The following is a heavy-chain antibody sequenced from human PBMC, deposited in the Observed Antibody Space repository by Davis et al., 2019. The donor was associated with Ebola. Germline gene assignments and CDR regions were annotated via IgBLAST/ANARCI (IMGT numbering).Heavy chain of an antibody. CDR3: ASFRGIFGMLIMGNNYYMDV. V-gene: IGHV1-24*01. D-gene: IGHD3-3*01. CDR1: GYTLTESS. CDR2: FGPEDGET. J-gene: IGHJ6*03. Sequence: ASVKVSCKVYGYTLTESSMHWVRQAPGKGLEWMGSFGPEDGETMYAQKFQGRVTMTEDTSTDTAYMELSSLNSDDTAVYYCASFRGIFGMLIMGNNYYMDVWGKGTTVIVSS.